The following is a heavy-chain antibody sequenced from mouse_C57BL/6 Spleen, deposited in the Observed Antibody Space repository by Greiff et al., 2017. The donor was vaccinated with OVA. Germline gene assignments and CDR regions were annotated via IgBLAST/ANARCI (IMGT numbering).Heavy chain of an antibody. D-gene: IGHD2-1*01. J-gene: IGHJ2*01. CDR2: IYPRSGYT. CDR1: GYTFTSYG. Sequence: QVQLQQSGAELARPGASVKLSCKASGYTFTSYGISWVKQRPGQGLEWIGDIYPRSGYTYYNQKFKGKATLTADKSSSTAYMELRSLTSEDSAVDFCAREGKCETSDYWGQGTTLTVSS. CDR3: AREGKCETSDY. V-gene: IGHV1-81*01.